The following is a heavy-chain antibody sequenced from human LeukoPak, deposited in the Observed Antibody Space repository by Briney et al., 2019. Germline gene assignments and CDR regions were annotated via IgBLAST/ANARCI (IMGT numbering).Heavy chain of an antibody. Sequence: GGSLRLSCAASGFTFSGSWMTWVRQAPGKGLELVANIKQDGSEKYYVDSVKGRFTISRDNAKNSLYLQMNSLRAEDTAVYYCARDRRRYSGRSGDYFDYWGQGTLVTVSS. CDR3: ARDRRRYSGRSGDYFDY. V-gene: IGHV3-7*01. J-gene: IGHJ4*02. CDR1: GFTFSGSW. CDR2: IKQDGSEK. D-gene: IGHD6-13*01.